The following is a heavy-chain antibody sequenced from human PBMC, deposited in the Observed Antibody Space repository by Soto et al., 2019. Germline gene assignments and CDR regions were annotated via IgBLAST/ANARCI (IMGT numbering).Heavy chain of an antibody. D-gene: IGHD2-15*01. CDR2: ISGSGDST. Sequence: GGSLRLSCAASGLTFTTYAMSWVRQAPGKGLEWVSAISGSGDSTYYADSVKGRFTISRDNSKNTLYLQMNSLRAEDTAVYYCAKGTGYCSGGSCYFDAFDIWGQGTMVTVSS. V-gene: IGHV3-23*01. CDR3: AKGTGYCSGGSCYFDAFDI. CDR1: GLTFTTYA. J-gene: IGHJ3*02.